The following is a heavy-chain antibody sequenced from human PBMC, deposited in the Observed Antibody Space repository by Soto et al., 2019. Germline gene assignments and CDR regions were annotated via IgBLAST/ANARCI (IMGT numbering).Heavy chain of an antibody. CDR1: SGSFSGYY. J-gene: IGHJ4*02. CDR3: ARAPKVSGSSQTRPDF. V-gene: IGHV4-34*01. Sequence: QVQLHQWGAGLLKPSETLSLACSIYSGSFSGYYWSWIRQPPGKGLGGMGEIGQSGKTNYIPSLKNRLYISIDPSKKQFSLNLASVSAADTAVYYCARAPKVSGSSQTRPDFWGQGTLVTVSS. D-gene: IGHD6-6*01. CDR2: IGQSGKT.